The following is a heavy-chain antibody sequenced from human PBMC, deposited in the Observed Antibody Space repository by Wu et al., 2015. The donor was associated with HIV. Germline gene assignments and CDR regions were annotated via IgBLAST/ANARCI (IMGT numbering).Heavy chain of an antibody. D-gene: IGHD4-11*01. CDR3: ARDAAPITTEFDY. Sequence: ATIYAESFEGRITVTRDPSMKTVYMELNSLTSGDTAIYYCARDAAPITTEFDYWGQGTLITVSS. CDR2: AT. J-gene: IGHJ4*02. V-gene: IGHV1-2*02.